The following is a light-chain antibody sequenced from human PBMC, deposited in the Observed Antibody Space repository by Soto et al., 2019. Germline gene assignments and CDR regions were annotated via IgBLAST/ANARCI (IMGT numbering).Light chain of an antibody. J-gene: IGLJ1*01. CDR2: EVS. CDR1: SSDVGGYNY. V-gene: IGLV2-14*01. CDR3: SSYTSSSLHV. Sequence: QSALTQPASVSGSPGQSITISCTGTSSDVGGYNYVSWYQQHPGKAPKLMIYEVSNRPSGVSNRFSGSNSGNTASLAISGLQAEDEADYYCSSYTSSSLHVFGTVTKVTVL.